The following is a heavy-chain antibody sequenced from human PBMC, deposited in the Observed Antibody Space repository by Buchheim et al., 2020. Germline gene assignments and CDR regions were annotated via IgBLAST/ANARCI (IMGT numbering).Heavy chain of an antibody. CDR1: AVTFSSSP. CDR2: ISPDGIGT. Sequence: EVQVVESGGGLVQPGGSLRLSCAVSAVTFSSSPMHWVRQAPGKGLLWVSRISPDGIGTTYADSVKGRFTTSRDNARNTLYLQMNNLRVEDTAFYYCTGDQDSLGDHWGQGTL. J-gene: IGHJ4*02. V-gene: IGHV3-74*01. D-gene: IGHD3/OR15-3a*01. CDR3: TGDQDSLGDH.